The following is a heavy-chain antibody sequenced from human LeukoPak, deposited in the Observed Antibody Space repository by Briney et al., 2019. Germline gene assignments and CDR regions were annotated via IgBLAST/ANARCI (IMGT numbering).Heavy chain of an antibody. D-gene: IGHD2-15*01. V-gene: IGHV4-59*01. CDR1: GDSISSYY. CDR2: IYYSGST. Sequence: SETLSLTCTVSGDSISSYYWSWIRQPPGKGLEWIGYIYYSGSTNHNPSLKSRVTISVDTSKNQFSLKLSSVTAADTAAYYCARGYCSGGSCFFDYWGQGTLVTVSS. CDR3: ARGYCSGGSCFFDY. J-gene: IGHJ4*02.